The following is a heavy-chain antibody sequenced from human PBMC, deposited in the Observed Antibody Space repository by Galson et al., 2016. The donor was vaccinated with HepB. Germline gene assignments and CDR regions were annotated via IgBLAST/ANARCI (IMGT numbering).Heavy chain of an antibody. CDR2: TYYRSKWFS. D-gene: IGHD2-2*01. J-gene: IGHJ6*03. CDR3: AREPPVVSPTYYYYMDV. CDR1: GDSVSSSSAT. V-gene: IGHV6-1*01. Sequence: CAISGDSVSSSSATWNWIRQTPSRGLEWLGRTYYRSKWFSDYAMSMKGRITINADTSKNQFSLQLNSVTPGDTGVYYCAREPPVVSPTYYYYMDVWGEGTTVTVSS.